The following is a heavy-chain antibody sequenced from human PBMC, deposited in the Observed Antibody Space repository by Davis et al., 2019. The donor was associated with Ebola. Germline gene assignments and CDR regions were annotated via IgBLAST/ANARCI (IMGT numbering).Heavy chain of an antibody. V-gene: IGHV3-23*01. D-gene: IGHD4-17*01. CDR2: ISGSGHST. Sequence: GESLKISCAASGFTFSSYGMHWVRQAPGKGLEWVSAISGSGHSTYYADSVKGRFTISRDNSKNTLYLQMNSLRAEDTAVYYCAKDRRDYGDYFDYWGQGSLVTVSS. CDR1: GFTFSSYG. CDR3: AKDRRDYGDYFDY. J-gene: IGHJ4*02.